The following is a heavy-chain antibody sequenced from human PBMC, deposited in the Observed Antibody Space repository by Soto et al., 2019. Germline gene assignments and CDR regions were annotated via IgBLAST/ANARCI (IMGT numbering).Heavy chain of an antibody. D-gene: IGHD1-1*01. CDR3: ARAAGIETRYRRYEYGVEV. V-gene: IGHV3-7*03. J-gene: IGHJ6*01. Sequence: HPGVSLRLSCAPSGFTFSRYWMSWVRQAPGKGLEWVANIKEDGSEKTYVDSVRGRFTISRDNAKDSLYLQMGSLRDEDTAVYYCARAAGIETRYRRYEYGVEVWGKGTTV. CDR2: IKEDGSEK. CDR1: GFTFSRYW.